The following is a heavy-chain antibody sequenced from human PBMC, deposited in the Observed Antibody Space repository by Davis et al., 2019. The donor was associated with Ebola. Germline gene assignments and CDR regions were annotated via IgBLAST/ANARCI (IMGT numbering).Heavy chain of an antibody. V-gene: IGHV3-33*06. Sequence: GESLKISCAASGFTFSSYGMHWVRQAPGKGLEWVAVIWYDGSNKYYADSVKGRFTISRDNSKNTLYLQMNSLRAEDTAVYYCAKEGGSSGWYDNWFDPWGQGTLVTVSS. D-gene: IGHD6-19*01. CDR3: AKEGGSSGWYDNWFDP. CDR2: IWYDGSNK. CDR1: GFTFSSYG. J-gene: IGHJ5*02.